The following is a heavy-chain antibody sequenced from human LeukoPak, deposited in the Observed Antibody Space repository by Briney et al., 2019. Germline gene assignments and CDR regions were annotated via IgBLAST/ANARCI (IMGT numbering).Heavy chain of an antibody. J-gene: IGHJ5*02. D-gene: IGHD1-26*01. CDR2: IYTSGST. V-gene: IGHV4-4*07. CDR3: ARDRSGSYYEGDWFDP. Sequence: SETLSLTCTVSGGSISSYYWSWIRQPAGKGLEWIGRIYTSGSTNYNPSLKSRVTMSVDTSKNQFSVRLSSVTAADTAVYYCARDRSGSYYEGDWFDPWGQGTLVTVSS. CDR1: GGSISSYY.